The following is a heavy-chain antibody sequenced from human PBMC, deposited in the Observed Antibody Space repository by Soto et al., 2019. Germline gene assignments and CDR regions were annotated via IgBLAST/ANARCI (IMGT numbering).Heavy chain of an antibody. CDR2: IYNSGST. D-gene: IGHD2-15*01. V-gene: IGHV4-59*08. CDR3: ARRRRGDRGIIDY. J-gene: IGHJ4*02. Sequence: QVQLQESGPGLVKPSETLSLTCTVSGGSISSSYWSWLRQPPGKGLEWIGYIYNSGSTNYNPSLKSRVAISVDTSKNQFSLKLSSVTAADTAVYYCARRRRGDRGIIDYWGQGTLVTVSS. CDR1: GGSISSSY.